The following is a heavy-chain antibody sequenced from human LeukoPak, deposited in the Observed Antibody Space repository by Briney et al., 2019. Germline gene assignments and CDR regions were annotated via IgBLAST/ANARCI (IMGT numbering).Heavy chain of an antibody. CDR1: GGSISSYI. V-gene: IGHV4-59*01. Sequence: SETLSLSCAASGGSISSYIRTWIRQPPGKGLEWIGFIYDSGSTYYNPSLKSRVTISLDTSKNQFSLTMSSVTAADPAVYYCTRRSSASCLAMSRGAGTLVTVSS. CDR2: IYDSGST. CDR3: TRRSSASCLAMS. J-gene: IGHJ4*02. D-gene: IGHD2-2*01.